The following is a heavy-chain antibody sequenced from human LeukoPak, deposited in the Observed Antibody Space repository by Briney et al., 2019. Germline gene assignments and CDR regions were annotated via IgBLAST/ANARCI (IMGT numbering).Heavy chain of an antibody. CDR3: ARRWPHSSGYYLFDY. CDR1: GGTFSSHG. D-gene: IGHD3-22*01. J-gene: IGHJ4*02. V-gene: IGHV1-69*05. CDR2: IIPMFGTT. Sequence: SAKVSCKGSGGTFSSHGLSWVRQAPGQGLEWMGGIIPMFGTTNYAQKFQGRVTITTDIFTDTAYMELSSLRPEDTAVYYCARRWPHSSGYYLFDYWGQGTLVTVSS.